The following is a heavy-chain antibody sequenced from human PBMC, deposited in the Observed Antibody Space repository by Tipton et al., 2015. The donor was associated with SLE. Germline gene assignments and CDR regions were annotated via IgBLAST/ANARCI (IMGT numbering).Heavy chain of an antibody. J-gene: IGHJ2*01. CDR2: ISGRGGGT. Sequence: SGLTFSSSAMSWVRQAPGKGLEWVSGISGRGGGTYYADSVKGRFTISRDSSKNTLYLQMNSLRAEDTALYYCAKVGAYCGGDCYFGWYFDLWGRGTLVTVSS. CDR3: AKVGAYCGGDCYFGWYFDL. CDR1: GLTFSSSA. V-gene: IGHV3-23*01. D-gene: IGHD2-21*01.